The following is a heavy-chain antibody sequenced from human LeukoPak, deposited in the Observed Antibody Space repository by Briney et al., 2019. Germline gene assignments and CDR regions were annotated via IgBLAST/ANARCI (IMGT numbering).Heavy chain of an antibody. CDR3: AVEDTARGQHDY. CDR2: IYYSGST. J-gene: IGHJ4*02. CDR1: GGSISSGGYY. V-gene: IGHV4-31*03. Sequence: SQTLSLTCTVSGGSISSGGYYWSWIRQHPGKGLEWIGYIYYSGSTYYNPSLKSRVTISVDTSKNQFSLKLSSVTAADTAVYYCAVEDTARGQHDYWGQGTLVTVSS. D-gene: IGHD5-18*01.